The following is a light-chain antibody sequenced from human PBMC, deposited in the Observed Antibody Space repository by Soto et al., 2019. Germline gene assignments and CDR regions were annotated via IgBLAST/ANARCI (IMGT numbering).Light chain of an antibody. CDR2: GAS. CDR1: QSFSSN. CDR3: QQYNNWPQTYT. V-gene: IGKV3-15*01. J-gene: IGKJ2*01. Sequence: EIVMTQSPPTLSLSPGERATLSCRASQSFSSNLAWYQQKPGQSPRLLIYGASTSAPAIPARFSGSGSGTEFTLSIIRLQSDAFDVYSCQQYNNWPQTYTCGQRTKLEIK.